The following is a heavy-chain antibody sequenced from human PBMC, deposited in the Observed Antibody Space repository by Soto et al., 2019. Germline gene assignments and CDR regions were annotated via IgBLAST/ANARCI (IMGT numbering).Heavy chain of an antibody. D-gene: IGHD4-17*01. CDR1: GGSISSGGYY. Sequence: QVQLQESGPGLVKPSQTLSLTCTVSGGSISSGGYYWSWIRQHPGKGLEWIGYIYYSGSTYYNPSLKSRVTISVDTSKNQFSLKLSSVTAADTAVYYCAIGVMTTVTTFAVGGDAFDIWGQGTMVTVSS. CDR2: IYYSGST. V-gene: IGHV4-31*03. J-gene: IGHJ3*02. CDR3: AIGVMTTVTTFAVGGDAFDI.